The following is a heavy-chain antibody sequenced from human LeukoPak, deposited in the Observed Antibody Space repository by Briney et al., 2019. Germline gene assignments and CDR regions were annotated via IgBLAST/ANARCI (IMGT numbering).Heavy chain of an antibody. D-gene: IGHD3-22*01. CDR1: GGSISSSSYC. CDR2: IYYSGST. Sequence: SETLSLTCTVSGGSISSSSYCWGWIRQPPGKGLEWIGSIYYSGSTYYNPSLKSRVTISVDTSKNQFSLKLSSVTAADTAVYYCVRLAESGYYYYYYYMDVWGKGTTVTVSS. CDR3: VRLAESGYYYYYYYMDV. V-gene: IGHV4-39*07. J-gene: IGHJ6*03.